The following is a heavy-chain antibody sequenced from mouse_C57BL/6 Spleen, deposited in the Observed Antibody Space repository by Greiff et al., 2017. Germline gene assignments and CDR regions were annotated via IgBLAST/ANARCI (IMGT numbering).Heavy chain of an antibody. CDR1: GSSLSTSGMG. Sequence: QVTLKEPGPGILQSSQTLSLTCSFSGSSLSTSGMGVSWIRQPSGKGLEWLAHLYWDDDKRYNPFLKSRLTISKDTSRNQVFLKITSVDTADTATYYCARLSGYYFDYWGQGTTLTVSS. J-gene: IGHJ2*01. V-gene: IGHV8-12*01. CDR2: LYWDDDK. D-gene: IGHD2-2*01. CDR3: ARLSGYYFDY.